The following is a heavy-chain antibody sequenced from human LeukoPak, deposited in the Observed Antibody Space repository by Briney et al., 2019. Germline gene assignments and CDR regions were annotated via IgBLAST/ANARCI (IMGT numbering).Heavy chain of an antibody. V-gene: IGHV3-66*01. CDR1: GFTVSSNY. Sequence: GGSLRLSCAVSGFTVSSNYMSWVRQAPGKGLEWVSVIYRGGSTYYADSVKGRFTISRDNSKNTLYLQMNSLRAEDTAVYYCARSCSSTSCPTPGYYYGMDVWGQGTTVTVSS. D-gene: IGHD2-2*01. CDR3: ARSCSSTSCPTPGYYYGMDV. J-gene: IGHJ6*02. CDR2: IYRGGST.